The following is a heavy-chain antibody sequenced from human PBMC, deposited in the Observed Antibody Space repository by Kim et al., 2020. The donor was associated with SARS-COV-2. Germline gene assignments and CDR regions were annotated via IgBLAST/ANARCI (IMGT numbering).Heavy chain of an antibody. CDR1: GDSVSSNSAA. Sequence: SQTLSLTCAISGDSVSSNSAAWNWLRQSPSRGLEWLGRTYYRSKWYNDYAVSVKSRITINPDTSKNQFSLQLNSVTPEDTAVYYCAREADRYGSSPHFDYWGQGTLVTVSS. J-gene: IGHJ4*02. CDR2: TYYRSKWYN. CDR3: AREADRYGSSPHFDY. V-gene: IGHV6-1*01. D-gene: IGHD6-6*01.